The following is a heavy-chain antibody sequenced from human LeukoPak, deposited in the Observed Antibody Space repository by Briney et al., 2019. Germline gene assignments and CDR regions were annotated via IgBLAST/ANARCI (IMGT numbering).Heavy chain of an antibody. J-gene: IGHJ4*02. V-gene: IGHV1-2*02. D-gene: IGHD3-10*01. CDR1: GYTFTGYY. Sequence: GASVKVSCKASGYTFTGYYMHWVRQAPGQGLERMGWINPNSGGTNYAQKFQGRVTMTRDTSISTAHMELSRLRSDDTAVYYCARDRAPVDYWGQGTLVTVSS. CDR3: ARDRAPVDY. CDR2: INPNSGGT.